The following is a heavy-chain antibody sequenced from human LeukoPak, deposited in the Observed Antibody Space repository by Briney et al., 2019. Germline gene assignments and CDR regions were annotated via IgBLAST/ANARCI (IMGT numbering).Heavy chain of an antibody. CDR3: AREHGSSWYRKYYFDY. J-gene: IGHJ4*02. Sequence: PGGTLRLSCEASGHTFSNSWMHWVRQAPGKGLVWVSRINNEGTTISYADSVKGRFTISRDNAKNSLYLQMNSLRAEDTAVYYCAREHGSSWYRKYYFDYWGQGTLVTVSS. CDR1: GHTFSNSW. D-gene: IGHD6-13*01. CDR2: INNEGTTI. V-gene: IGHV3-74*01.